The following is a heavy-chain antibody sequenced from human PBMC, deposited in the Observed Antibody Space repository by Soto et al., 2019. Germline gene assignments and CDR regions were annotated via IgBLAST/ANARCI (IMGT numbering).Heavy chain of an antibody. CDR2: ISYDGSNK. Sequence: GGSLRLSCAASGFTFSSYGMHWVRQAPGKGLKWVAVISYDGSNKYYADSVKGRFTISRDNSKNTLYLQMNSLRAEDTSVYYWAKDRMSEWELLLYYYYGMDVWGQGTTVTVSS. V-gene: IGHV3-30*18. CDR3: AKDRMSEWELLLYYYYGMDV. J-gene: IGHJ6*02. D-gene: IGHD1-26*01. CDR1: GFTFSSYG.